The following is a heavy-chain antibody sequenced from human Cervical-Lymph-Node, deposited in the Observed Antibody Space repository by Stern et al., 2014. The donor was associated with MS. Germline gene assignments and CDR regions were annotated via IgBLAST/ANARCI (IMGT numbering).Heavy chain of an antibody. CDR1: GGSISSGGYS. CDR3: ARSSVTTPNAFDI. CDR2: IYHSGST. Sequence: QLQLQESGSGLVKPSQTLSLTCAVSGGSISSGGYSWSWIRQPPGKGLEWIGYIYHSGSTYYNPSLKSRLTISVDSDKNQIALKLSSVPAADTAVYYCARSSVTTPNAFDIWGQGTMVTVSS. J-gene: IGHJ3*02. D-gene: IGHD4-17*01. V-gene: IGHV4-30-2*01.